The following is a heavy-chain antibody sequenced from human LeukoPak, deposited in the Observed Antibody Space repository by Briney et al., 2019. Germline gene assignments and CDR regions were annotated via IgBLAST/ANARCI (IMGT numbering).Heavy chain of an antibody. Sequence: SETLSLTCTVSGGSISSSSYYWGWIRQPPGKGLEWIGSIYYSGSTYYNPSLKSRVTISVDTSKNQCSLKLSSVTAADTAVYYCARIYGDYVYYYYMDVWGKGTTVTVSS. CDR3: ARIYGDYVYYYYMDV. D-gene: IGHD4-17*01. J-gene: IGHJ6*03. CDR2: IYYSGST. V-gene: IGHV4-39*01. CDR1: GGSISSSSYY.